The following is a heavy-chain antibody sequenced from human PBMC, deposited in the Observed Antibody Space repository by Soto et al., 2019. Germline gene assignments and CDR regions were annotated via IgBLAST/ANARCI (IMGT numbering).Heavy chain of an antibody. CDR2: MDPNSGST. Sequence: ASVKVSCKASGYTFTTYDSNWVRQAPGQGLEWLGWMDPNSGSTGYAQNFQGRITMTRNISRNTAHMELSSRQSEDTAVYYCARERKFDFWRKGLDVWGQGTTVTVSS. CDR3: ARERKFDFWRKGLDV. D-gene: IGHD3-3*01. V-gene: IGHV1-8*01. J-gene: IGHJ6*02. CDR1: GYTFTTYD.